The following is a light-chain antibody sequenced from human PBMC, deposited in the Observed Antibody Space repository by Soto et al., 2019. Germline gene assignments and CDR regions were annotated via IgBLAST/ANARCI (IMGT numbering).Light chain of an antibody. J-gene: IGKJ4*01. CDR2: LGS. Sequence: DIVMTQSPLSLPVTPGEPASISCRSSQSLLYSNRDNYLDWYLQKPGQSPQLLIYLGSNRASGVPDRFSGSGSCTDFTLKIRRVEAEYVGVYYCMQALQSPLTFGGGTKVEIK. V-gene: IGKV2-28*01. CDR3: MQALQSPLT. CDR1: QSLLYSNRDNY.